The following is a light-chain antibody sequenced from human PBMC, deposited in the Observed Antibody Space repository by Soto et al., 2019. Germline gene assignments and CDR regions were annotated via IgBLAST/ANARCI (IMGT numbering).Light chain of an antibody. V-gene: IGKV3-11*01. CDR2: NAS. Sequence: EIVLTQSPGTLSLSPGERATLSCRASESVRSYLAWYRQKPGQAPRLLIHNASKRATGIPARFSGSGSGTDFTLTVSSLEPEDFAIYYCQQRSDWEFTFGPGTKVDIK. J-gene: IGKJ3*01. CDR1: ESVRSY. CDR3: QQRSDWEFT.